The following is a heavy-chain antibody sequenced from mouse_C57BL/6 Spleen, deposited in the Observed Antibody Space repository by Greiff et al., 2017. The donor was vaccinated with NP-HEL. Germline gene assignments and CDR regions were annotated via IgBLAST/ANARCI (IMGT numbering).Heavy chain of an antibody. CDR1: GFNIKDDY. V-gene: IGHV14-4*01. CDR2: IDPENGDT. Sequence: EVMLVESGAELVRPGASVKLSCTASGFNIKDDYMHWVKQRPEQGLEWIGWIDPENGDTEYASKFQGKATITADTSSNTAYLQLSSLTSEDTAVYYCTAYGYDLGFAYWGQGTLVTVSA. CDR3: TAYGYDLGFAY. J-gene: IGHJ3*01. D-gene: IGHD2-2*01.